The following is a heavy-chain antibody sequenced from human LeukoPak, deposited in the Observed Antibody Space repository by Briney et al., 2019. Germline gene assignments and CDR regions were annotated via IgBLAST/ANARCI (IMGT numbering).Heavy chain of an antibody. D-gene: IGHD3-22*01. CDR2: IYYSGST. V-gene: IGHV4-61*05. CDR1: GGSISSTIYF. Sequence: SETLSLTCSVSGGSISSTIYFWGWIRQPPGKGLEWIGYIYYSGSTNYNPSLKSRVTISVDTSKTQFSLKLSSVTAADTAVYYCARVGYYCDSTWGQGTLVTVSS. CDR3: ARVGYYCDST. J-gene: IGHJ5*02.